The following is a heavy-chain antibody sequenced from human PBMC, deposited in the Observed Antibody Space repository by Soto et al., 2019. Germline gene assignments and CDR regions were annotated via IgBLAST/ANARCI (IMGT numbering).Heavy chain of an antibody. CDR3: ARDAGSGSYYPFDY. Sequence: QVQLVQSGAEVRKPGASVKVSCKASGYTFINYGVNWVRQAPGQGLEWMGWISTYNGNTNYAQKLQGRVTMTTDTPTSTAYMELRSLRSDDTAEYYCARDAGSGSYYPFDYWGQGTLVTVSS. J-gene: IGHJ4*02. D-gene: IGHD3-10*01. V-gene: IGHV1-18*01. CDR2: ISTYNGNT. CDR1: GYTFINYG.